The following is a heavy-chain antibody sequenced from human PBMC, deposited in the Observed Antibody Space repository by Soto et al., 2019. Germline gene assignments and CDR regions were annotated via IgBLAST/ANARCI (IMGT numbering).Heavy chain of an antibody. V-gene: IGHV5-51*01. J-gene: IGHJ6*02. CDR3: ARPEQFHNYYYGMDA. D-gene: IGHD4-4*01. Sequence: SGESLKISCKASGYSFTTYWIAWVRQMPGKGLEWMGSINPGDSDIRYSPSFQGQVTISADNSITTAYLQWSSLKASDTAMYYCARPEQFHNYYYGMDAWGQGTAVTVSS. CDR2: INPGDSDI. CDR1: GYSFTTYW.